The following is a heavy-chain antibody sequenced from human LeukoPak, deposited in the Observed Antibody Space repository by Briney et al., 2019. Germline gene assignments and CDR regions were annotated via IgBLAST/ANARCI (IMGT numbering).Heavy chain of an antibody. D-gene: IGHD2-15*01. CDR2: IYSGGST. CDR1: GFTVSSNY. Sequence: GGSLRLSCAASGFTVSSNYMSWVRQAPGKGLEWVSVIYSGGSTYYVDSVKGRFTISRDNSKNTLYLQMNSLRAEDTAVYYCARVVVHCSGGSCYRFFDYWGQGTLVTVSS. V-gene: IGHV3-53*01. J-gene: IGHJ4*02. CDR3: ARVVVHCSGGSCYRFFDY.